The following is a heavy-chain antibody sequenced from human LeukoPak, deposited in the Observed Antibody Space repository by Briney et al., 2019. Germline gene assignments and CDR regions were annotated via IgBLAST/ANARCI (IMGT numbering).Heavy chain of an antibody. CDR1: GYTFTGYY. Sequence: ASVKVSCEASGYTFTGYYMHWVRQAPGQGLEWMGWINPNSGGTNYAQKFQGRVTMTRDTSISTAYMELSRLRSDDTAVYYCARRLGLLWFGEGLFYYWGQGTLVTVSS. V-gene: IGHV1-2*02. J-gene: IGHJ4*02. CDR3: ARRLGLLWFGEGLFYY. CDR2: INPNSGGT. D-gene: IGHD3-10*01.